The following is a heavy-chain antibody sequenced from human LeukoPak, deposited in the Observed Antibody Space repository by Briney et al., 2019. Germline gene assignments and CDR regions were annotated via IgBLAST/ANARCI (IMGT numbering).Heavy chain of an antibody. Sequence: SGPALVKPTQTLTLTCTFSGFSLSTSGMCVSWIRQPPGKALEWLARIDWDDDKYYSTSLKTRLTISKDTSKNQVVLTMTNMDPVDTATCYCARIEAVAGAYYFDYWGQGTLVTVSS. D-gene: IGHD6-19*01. CDR3: ARIEAVAGAYYFDY. CDR1: GFSLSTSGMC. J-gene: IGHJ4*02. CDR2: IDWDDDK. V-gene: IGHV2-70*11.